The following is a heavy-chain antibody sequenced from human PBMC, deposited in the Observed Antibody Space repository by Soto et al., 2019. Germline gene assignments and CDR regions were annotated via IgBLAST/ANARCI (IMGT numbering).Heavy chain of an antibody. V-gene: IGHV3-30*18. D-gene: IGHD6-6*01. J-gene: IGHJ4*02. CDR3: AKDYSSSFDY. CDR2: ISFDGSNK. Sequence: GGSLRLSCAASGFTFSSYGMHWVRQAPGKGLEWVAVISFDGSNKYYADSVKGRFTISRDNSKNTLYLQMNSLRAEDTAVYYCAKDYSSSFDYWGQGTLVTVSS. CDR1: GFTFSSYG.